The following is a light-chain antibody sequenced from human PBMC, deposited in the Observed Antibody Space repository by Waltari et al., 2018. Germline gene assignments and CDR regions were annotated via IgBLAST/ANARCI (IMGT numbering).Light chain of an antibody. CDR3: LLSYNGFRV. V-gene: IGLV7-46*01. J-gene: IGLJ3*02. CDR2: DST. CDR1: TGAVTSGPH. Sequence: QAVVTQEPSLTVSPGGTVTLTCGSSTGAVTSGPHPDWFQHKPGQAPRTLIYDSTNKHSWTPARFSGSLLGGKAALTLSGAQPEDEAEYHCLLSYNGFRVFGGGTKLTVL.